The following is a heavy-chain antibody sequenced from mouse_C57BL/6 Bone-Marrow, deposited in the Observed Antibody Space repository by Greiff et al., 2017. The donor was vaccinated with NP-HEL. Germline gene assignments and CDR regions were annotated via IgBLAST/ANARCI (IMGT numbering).Heavy chain of an antibody. CDR1: GFSLSTSNMG. V-gene: IGHV8-5*01. Sequence: VTLMESGPGILQPSQTLSLTCSFSGFSLSTSNMGIGWIRQPSGKGLEWLAHIWWNDDKYYNPSLKRRLTTSNDTSNTQVFLKITSLDTADTATYYCAQIPPPYEGFAYWGQGTLVTVSA. D-gene: IGHD2-3*01. CDR3: AQIPPPYEGFAY. J-gene: IGHJ3*01. CDR2: IWWNDDK.